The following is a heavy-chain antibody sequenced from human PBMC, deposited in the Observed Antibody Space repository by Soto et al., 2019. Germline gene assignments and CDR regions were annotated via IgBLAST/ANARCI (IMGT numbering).Heavy chain of an antibody. V-gene: IGHV4-31*03. CDR1: GGSISSGGYY. Sequence: PSETLSLTCTVSGGSISSGGYYWSWIRQHPGKGLEWIGYIYYSGSTYYNPSLKSRVTISVDTSKNQFSLKLSSVTAADTAVYYCARVQIGYSYGYISHFDYWAREPWSPSPQ. CDR3: ARVQIGYSYGYISHFDY. D-gene: IGHD5-18*01. J-gene: IGHJ4*02. CDR2: IYYSGST.